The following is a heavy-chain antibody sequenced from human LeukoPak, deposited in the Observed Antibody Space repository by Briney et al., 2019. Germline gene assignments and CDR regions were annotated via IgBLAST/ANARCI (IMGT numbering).Heavy chain of an antibody. J-gene: IGHJ5*02. CDR3: ARGRSYRFDP. V-gene: IGHV4-38-2*02. CDR2: IYHSGST. D-gene: IGHD3-10*01. Sequence: SETLSLTCTVSGYSISSGYYWGWIRQPPGKGLEWIGSIYHSGSTYYNPSLKSRVTISVDTSKNQFSLKLSSVTAADTAVYYCARGRSYRFDPWGQGTLVTVSS. CDR1: GYSISSGYY.